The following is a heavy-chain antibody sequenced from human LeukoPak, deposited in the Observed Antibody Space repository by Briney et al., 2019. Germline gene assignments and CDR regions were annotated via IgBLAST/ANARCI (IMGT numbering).Heavy chain of an antibody. CDR1: GFTFSSYA. Sequence: GSLRLSCAASGFTFSSYAMSWVRQPPGKGLEWIGEINHSGSTNYNPSLKSRVTISVDTSKNQFSLKLSSVTAADTAVYYCARGSGLGVSLDIAAAPYYYYGMDVWGQGTTVTVSS. D-gene: IGHD6-13*01. V-gene: IGHV4-34*01. CDR3: ARGSGLGVSLDIAAAPYYYYGMDV. CDR2: INHSGST. J-gene: IGHJ6*02.